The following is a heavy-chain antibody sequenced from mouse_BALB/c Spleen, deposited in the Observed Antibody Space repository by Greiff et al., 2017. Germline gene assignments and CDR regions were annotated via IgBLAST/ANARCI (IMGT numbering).Heavy chain of an antibody. CDR2: IDPENGYT. CDR1: GFNIKDYY. Sequence: VQLQQSGAELVRSGASVKLSCTSSGFNIKDYYMHWVKQRPEQGLEWIGWIDPENGYTEYAPKFQGKATMTADTSSNTAYLQLSSLTSEDTAVYYCALHRYDGTWFAYWGQGTLVTVSA. D-gene: IGHD2-14*01. J-gene: IGHJ3*01. CDR3: ALHRYDGTWFAY. V-gene: IGHV14-4*02.